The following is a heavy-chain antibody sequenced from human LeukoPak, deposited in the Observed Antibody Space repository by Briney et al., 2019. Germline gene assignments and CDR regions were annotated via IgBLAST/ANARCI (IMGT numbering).Heavy chain of an antibody. CDR3: ARDKIADYMYFDC. D-gene: IGHD4/OR15-4a*01. CDR2: ISYDGSNK. Sequence: GGSLRLSCAASGFTFSSYAMHWVRQAPGKGLEWVAVISYDGSNKYYADSVKGRFTISRDNSKNTLYLQMNSLRAEDTAVYYCARDKIADYMYFDCWGQGTLVTVSS. CDR1: GFTFSSYA. J-gene: IGHJ4*02. V-gene: IGHV3-30-3*01.